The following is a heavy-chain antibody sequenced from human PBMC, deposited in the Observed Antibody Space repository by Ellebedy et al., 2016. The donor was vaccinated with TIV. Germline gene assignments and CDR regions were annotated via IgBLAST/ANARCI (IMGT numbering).Heavy chain of an antibody. Sequence: GESLKISCAASGFTFSTYAMTWVRQAPGEGLEWVSAISGSDGSTYYTDSVKGRFTISRDNSKNTLYLQMNSLGVEDTAIYYCAKDSYGSGSLYYFDFWGQGILVTVSS. V-gene: IGHV3-23*01. D-gene: IGHD3-10*01. CDR1: GFTFSTYA. CDR2: ISGSDGST. CDR3: AKDSYGSGSLYYFDF. J-gene: IGHJ4*02.